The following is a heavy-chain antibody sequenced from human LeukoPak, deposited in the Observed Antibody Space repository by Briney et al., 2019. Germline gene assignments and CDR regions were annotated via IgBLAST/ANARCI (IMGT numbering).Heavy chain of an antibody. CDR1: GGSISSSTYD. D-gene: IGHD3-10*01. V-gene: IGHV4-39*07. J-gene: IGHJ5*02. CDR2: IYYSGST. Sequence: SETLSLTCSVSGGSISSSTYDWGWIRQPPGKGLEWIGSIYYSGSTYYNPSLKSRVTISVDTSKNQFSLKLSSVTAADTAVYYCARAGAWQIDPWGQGTLVTVSS. CDR3: ARAGAWQIDP.